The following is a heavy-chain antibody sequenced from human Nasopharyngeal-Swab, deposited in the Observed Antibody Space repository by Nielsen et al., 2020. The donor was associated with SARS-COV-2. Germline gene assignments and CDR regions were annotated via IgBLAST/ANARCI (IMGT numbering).Heavy chain of an antibody. CDR1: GYTLTELS. D-gene: IGHD2-15*01. CDR2: FDPEDGET. V-gene: IGHV1-24*01. CDR3: ATGPPYCSGGSCYWFDP. Sequence: ASVKVSCKVSGYTLTELSTHWVRQAPGKGLEWMGGFDPEDGETIYAQKFQGRVTMTEDTSTDTAYMELSSLRSEDTAVYYCATGPPYCSGGSCYWFDPWGQGTLVTVSS. J-gene: IGHJ5*02.